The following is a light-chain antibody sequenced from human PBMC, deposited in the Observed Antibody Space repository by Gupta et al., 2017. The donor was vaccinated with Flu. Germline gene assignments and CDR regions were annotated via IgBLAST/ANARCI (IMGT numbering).Light chain of an antibody. CDR1: SSNIGRNT. Sequence: QSVLPPPPAASATPGTRVTISCSGSSSNIGRNTVIWYQQVPGTAPKVVIFNTNQRPSGVPARFSGSKSGTSASLAISGLQSEDEADYYCSVWDDTLNGHWVFGGGTKLTVL. CDR2: NTN. V-gene: IGLV1-44*01. J-gene: IGLJ3*02. CDR3: SVWDDTLNGHWV.